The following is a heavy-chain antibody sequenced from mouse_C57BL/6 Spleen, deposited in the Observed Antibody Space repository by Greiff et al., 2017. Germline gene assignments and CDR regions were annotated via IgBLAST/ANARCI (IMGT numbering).Heavy chain of an antibody. CDR2: IRNKANGYTT. V-gene: IGHV7-3*01. CDR1: GFTFTDYY. CDR3: ARYRGLRLGAMDY. Sequence: EVKLMESGGGLVQPGGSLSLSCAASGFTFTDYYMSWVRQPPGKALEWLGFIRNKANGYTTEYSASVKGRFTISRDNSQSILYLQMNALRAEDSATYYCARYRGLRLGAMDYWGQGTSVTVSS. J-gene: IGHJ4*01. D-gene: IGHD2-4*01.